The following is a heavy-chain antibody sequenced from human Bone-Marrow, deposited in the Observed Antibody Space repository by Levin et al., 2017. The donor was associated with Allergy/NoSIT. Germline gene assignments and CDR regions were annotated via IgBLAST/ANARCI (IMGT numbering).Heavy chain of an antibody. CDR2: ISSSGSTI. Sequence: GGSLRLSCAASGFTFSDYYMSWIRQAPGKGLEWVSYISSSGSTIYYADSVKGRFTISRDNAKNSLYLQMNSLRAEDTAVYYCARSRTNKIVGATEDWGQGTLVTVSS. CDR1: GFTFSDYY. J-gene: IGHJ4*02. D-gene: IGHD1-26*01. CDR3: ARSRTNKIVGATED. V-gene: IGHV3-11*01.